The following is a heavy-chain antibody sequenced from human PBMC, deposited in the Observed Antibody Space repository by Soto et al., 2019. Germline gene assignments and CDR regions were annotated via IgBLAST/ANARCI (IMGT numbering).Heavy chain of an antibody. J-gene: IGHJ6*02. CDR1: GFTSRSYD. V-gene: IGHV3-30*18. CDR2: ISYNGRDE. Sequence: QGQLVESGGGVVQPGRSLRLSCAASGFTSRSYDIHWVRQAPGKGLEWVAVISYNGRDEYYAESVKGRFTISRDNSKNTVHLQMNSLRAEDTAVYYCAKDRYWYFSDSWCYYISCYYGMDVWGQGTTVTVSS. CDR3: AKDRYWYFSDSWCYYISCYYGMDV. D-gene: IGHD3-10*01.